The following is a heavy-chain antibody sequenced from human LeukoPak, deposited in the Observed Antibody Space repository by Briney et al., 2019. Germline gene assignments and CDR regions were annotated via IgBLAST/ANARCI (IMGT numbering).Heavy chain of an antibody. CDR3: ARADIVVVPDYFDY. CDR2: INPNSGGT. Sequence: ASVKVSCKASGYTFTGYYMHWVRQAPGQGLEWMGWINPNSGGTNYAQKFQGRVTMTRDTSISTAYMELSSLRSEDTAVYYCARADIVVVPDYFDYWGQGTLVTVSS. J-gene: IGHJ4*02. CDR1: GYTFTGYY. D-gene: IGHD2-2*01. V-gene: IGHV1-2*02.